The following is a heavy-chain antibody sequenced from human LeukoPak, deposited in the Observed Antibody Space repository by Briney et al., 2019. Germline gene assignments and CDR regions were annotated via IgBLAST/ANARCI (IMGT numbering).Heavy chain of an antibody. CDR1: GFTFSSYD. Sequence: QPGRSLRLSCAASGFTFSSYDMHWVCQAPGKGLEWVAVISYDGSDKYYADSVKGRFTISRDNAKNSLYLQMNSLRAEDTAVYYCARVVSYYYDSSGYSEFDYWGQGTLVTVSS. CDR2: ISYDGSDK. D-gene: IGHD3-22*01. V-gene: IGHV3-30*03. J-gene: IGHJ4*02. CDR3: ARVVSYYYDSSGYSEFDY.